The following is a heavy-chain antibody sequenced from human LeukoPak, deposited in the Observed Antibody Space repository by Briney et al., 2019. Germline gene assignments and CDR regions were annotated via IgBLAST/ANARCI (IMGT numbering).Heavy chain of an antibody. J-gene: IGHJ4*02. D-gene: IGHD3-22*01. CDR1: GFTLSSYV. CDR2: ISCSGGST. Sequence: GGSLRHSRAASGFTLSSYVMSWVRPAAGKGLEGVSAISCSGGSTYNAHSLKGRLTISSHNSNHTLYLQMNSLRVEDTAVYYCAKLSTYYYDSSGYCFDYWGQGTLVTVSS. V-gene: IGHV3-23*01. CDR3: AKLSTYYYDSSGYCFDY.